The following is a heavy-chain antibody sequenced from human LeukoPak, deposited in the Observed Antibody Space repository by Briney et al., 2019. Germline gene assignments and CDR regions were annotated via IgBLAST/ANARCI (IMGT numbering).Heavy chain of an antibody. J-gene: IGHJ4*02. CDR3: ARVAIGTYSYGYLDY. Sequence: ASVKVSCKASGYTFTSYDINWVRQAPGQGLEWMGWISAYNGNTNYAQKLQGRVTMTTDTSTSTAYMELRSLRSDDTAVYYCARVAIGTYSYGYLDYWGQGTLVTVSS. D-gene: IGHD5-18*01. CDR2: ISAYNGNT. CDR1: GYTFTSYD. V-gene: IGHV1-18*01.